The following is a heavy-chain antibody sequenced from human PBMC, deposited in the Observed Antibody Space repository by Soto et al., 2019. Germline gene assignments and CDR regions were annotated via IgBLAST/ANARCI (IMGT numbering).Heavy chain of an antibody. CDR2: ISGSGGST. CDR1: GFTFSSYA. CDR3: AKDRGRFRIQLWLYYFDY. Sequence: GGSLRLSCAASGFTFSSYAMSWVRQAPGKGLEWVSAISGSGGSTYYADSVKGRFTISRDNSKNTLYLQMNSLRAEDTAVYYFAKDRGRFRIQLWLYYFDYWGQGTLVTVSS. V-gene: IGHV3-23*01. J-gene: IGHJ4*02. D-gene: IGHD5-18*01.